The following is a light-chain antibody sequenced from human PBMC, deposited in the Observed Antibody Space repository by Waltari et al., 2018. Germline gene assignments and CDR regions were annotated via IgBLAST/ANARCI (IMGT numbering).Light chain of an antibody. J-gene: IGLJ2*01. Sequence: SYVLTQPPSVSVAPGKTARITCGGNNIGSKSVHWYQQKPGQAPVLVIYYDSDRPSGIPERFSGSNSGNTATLTISRVEAVDEADYYCQVWDSSSDPRVVFGGGTKLTVL. CDR1: NIGSKS. V-gene: IGLV3-21*04. CDR2: YDS. CDR3: QVWDSSSDPRVV.